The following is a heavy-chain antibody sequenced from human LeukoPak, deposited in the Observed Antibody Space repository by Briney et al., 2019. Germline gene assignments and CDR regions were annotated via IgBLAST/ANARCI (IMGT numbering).Heavy chain of an antibody. J-gene: IGHJ4*02. D-gene: IGHD3-16*01. CDR3: ARVRYRLAETYIDY. CDR2: INPKTGTA. V-gene: IGHV1-2*02. CDR1: GYTFTGYS. Sequence: ASVKVSCKASGYTFTGYSIYWVRQTPGQKLEWMGWINPKTGTANSAQKFQGRVTMTRDTSISTAYMELSRLRSDDTAVYYCARVRYRLAETYIDYWGQGTLVTVSS.